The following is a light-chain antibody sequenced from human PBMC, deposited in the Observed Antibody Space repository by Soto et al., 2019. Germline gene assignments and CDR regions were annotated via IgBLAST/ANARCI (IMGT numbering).Light chain of an antibody. J-gene: IGLJ1*01. CDR1: SSDVGGYNY. V-gene: IGLV2-14*01. CDR2: DVT. CDR3: SSYTSNSPLYV. Sequence: QSVLTQPASVSGSPGQSITISCTGTSSDVGGYNYVSWYQQHPDKAPKLMIYDVTNRPSGVSNRFSGSKSGNTASLTISGLQAEDEADYFCSSYTSNSPLYVFGTGTKLTVL.